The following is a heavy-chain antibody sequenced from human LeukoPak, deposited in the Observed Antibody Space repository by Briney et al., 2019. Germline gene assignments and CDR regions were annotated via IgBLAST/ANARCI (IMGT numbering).Heavy chain of an antibody. CDR2: INPSGGST. CDR3: ARSTIVDTAMVTSSYFDY. D-gene: IGHD5-18*01. CDR1: GYTFTSYG. J-gene: IGHJ4*02. V-gene: IGHV1-46*01. Sequence: ASVKVSCKASGYTFTSYGISWVRQAPGQGLEWMGIINPSGGSTSYAQKFQGRVTMTRDTSTSTVYMELSSLRSEDTAVYYCARSTIVDTAMVTSSYFDYWGQGTLVTVSS.